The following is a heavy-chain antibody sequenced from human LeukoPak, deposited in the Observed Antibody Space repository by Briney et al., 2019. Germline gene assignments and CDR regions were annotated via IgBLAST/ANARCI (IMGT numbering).Heavy chain of an antibody. CDR1: GFTFSSYG. CDR2: LSGGGGTT. V-gene: IGHV3-23*01. J-gene: IGHJ4*02. CDR3: AREPSYCSGGSCYSGYFDY. D-gene: IGHD2-15*01. Sequence: PGGSLRLSCAASGFTFSSYGMSWVRQAPGKGLEWVSALSGGGGTTYYADSVKGRFTISRDNSKNTLYLQMNSLRAEDTAVYYCAREPSYCSGGSCYSGYFDYWGQGTLVTVSS.